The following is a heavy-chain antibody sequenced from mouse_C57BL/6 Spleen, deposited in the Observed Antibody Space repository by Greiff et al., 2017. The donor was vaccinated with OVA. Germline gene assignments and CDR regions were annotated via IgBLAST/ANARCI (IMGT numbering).Heavy chain of an antibody. J-gene: IGHJ2*01. V-gene: IGHV1-55*01. CDR1: GYTFTSYW. CDR3: ASYSNYEDYFDD. D-gene: IGHD2-5*01. CDR2: IYPGSGST. Sequence: QVQLQQPGAELVKPGASVKMSCKASGYTFTSYWITWVKQRPGQGLEWIGDIYPGSGSTNYNEKFKSKATLTVDTSSSTAYMQLSSLTSEDSAVYYCASYSNYEDYFDDWGQGTTLTVSS.